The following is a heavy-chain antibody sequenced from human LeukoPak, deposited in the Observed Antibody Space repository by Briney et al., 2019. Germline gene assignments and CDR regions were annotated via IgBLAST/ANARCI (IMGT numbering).Heavy chain of an antibody. CDR2: ISSSSSYI. CDR1: GFTFSSYS. Sequence: PGGSLRLSCAASGFTFSSYSMNWVRQAPGKGLEWVSSISSSSSYIYYADSVKGRFTISRDNAKNSLYLQMNSLRAEDTAAYYCASFNWNYGYYGMDVWGQGTTVTVSS. D-gene: IGHD1-7*01. V-gene: IGHV3-21*01. CDR3: ASFNWNYGYYGMDV. J-gene: IGHJ6*02.